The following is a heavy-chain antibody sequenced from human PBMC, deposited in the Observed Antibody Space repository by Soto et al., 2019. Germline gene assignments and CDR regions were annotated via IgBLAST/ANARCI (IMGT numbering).Heavy chain of an antibody. Sequence: QVQLVESGGGVVQPGRSLRLSCAASGFTFSSYAMHWVRQAPGKGLEWVAVISYDGSNKYYADSVKGRFTISRDNSKNTLDLQMNSLRAEDTAVYYCARDTVGGVATMIGDYWGQGTLVTVSS. D-gene: IGHD5-12*01. CDR3: ARDTVGGVATMIGDY. CDR1: GFTFSSYA. J-gene: IGHJ4*02. CDR2: ISYDGSNK. V-gene: IGHV3-30-3*01.